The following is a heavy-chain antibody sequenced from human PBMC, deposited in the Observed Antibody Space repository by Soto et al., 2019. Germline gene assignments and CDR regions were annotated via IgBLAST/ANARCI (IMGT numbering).Heavy chain of an antibody. D-gene: IGHD3-10*01. V-gene: IGHV1-18*04. CDR3: ARVLVYVVRFGELSPLYCFGF. CDR2: ISGYNGNT. CDR1: GYTFTTYG. J-gene: IGHJ4*02. Sequence: GASVKVSCKASGYTFTTYGITWVRQAPGQGLEWMGWISGYNGNTNYGQKLQGRVTLTTDTSMSTAYKELRSLRSDDTALYYCARVLVYVVRFGELSPLYCFGFWGQGTLVTVSS.